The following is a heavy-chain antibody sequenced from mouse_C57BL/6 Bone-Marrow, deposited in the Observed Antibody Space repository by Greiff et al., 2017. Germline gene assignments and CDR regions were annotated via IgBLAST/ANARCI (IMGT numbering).Heavy chain of an antibody. CDR2: IYPRSGNT. V-gene: IGHV1-81*01. J-gene: IGHJ1*03. Sequence: VQLQQSGAELARPGASVKLSCKASGYTFTSYGISWVKQRTGQGLEWIGEIYPRSGNTYYNEKFKGKATLTADKSSSTAYMELRSLTSEDSAVYFCARHDYDGYWYCDVWGTGTTVTVSS. D-gene: IGHD2-4*01. CDR1: GYTFTSYG. CDR3: ARHDYDGYWYCDV.